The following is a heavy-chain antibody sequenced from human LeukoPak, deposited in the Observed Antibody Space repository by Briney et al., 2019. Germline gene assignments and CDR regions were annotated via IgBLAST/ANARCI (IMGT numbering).Heavy chain of an antibody. CDR2: INRDGSSL. CDR3: ARDYAYSNYYYGYYYGMDV. J-gene: IGHJ6*02. D-gene: IGHD4-11*01. CDR1: GFTFSDYW. V-gene: IGHV3-74*01. Sequence: GGSLRLSCAASGFTFSDYWMHWVRQAPGKGRVWVSRINRDGSSLNYADSVKGRLTISRDNAKNTVYMPMNSLRAEDTAVYYCARDYAYSNYYYGYYYGMDVWGQGTTVTVSS.